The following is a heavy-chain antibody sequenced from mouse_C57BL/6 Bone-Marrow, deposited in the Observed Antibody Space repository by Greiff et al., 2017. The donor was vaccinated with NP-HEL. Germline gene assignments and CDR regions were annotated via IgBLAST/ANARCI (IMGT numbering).Heavy chain of an antibody. CDR1: GFTFSDFY. Sequence: EVQLVESGGGLVQSGRSLRLSCATSGFTFSDFYMEWVRQAPGKGLEWIAASRNKANDYTTEYSASVKGRFIVSRDTSQSILYLQMNALRAEDTAIYYCARDDGRYFDVWGTGTTVTVSS. CDR2: SRNKANDYTT. CDR3: ARDDGRYFDV. J-gene: IGHJ1*03. V-gene: IGHV7-1*01.